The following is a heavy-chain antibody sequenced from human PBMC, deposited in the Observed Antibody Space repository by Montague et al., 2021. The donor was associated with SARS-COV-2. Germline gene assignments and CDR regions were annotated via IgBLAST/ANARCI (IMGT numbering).Heavy chain of an antibody. V-gene: IGHV4-38-2*02. CDR1: GDSITNNSY. J-gene: IGHJ4*02. CDR2: IYNSGAT. D-gene: IGHD2-21*01. Sequence: SETLSLTCTVSGDSITNNSYWGWIRHPPGKGLEWIRTIYNSGATYYNPSLKRRVTISVDTSNNQFSLKLTSVTAADTAVYYCARRHIVASNRAFDYWGRGTLVTVSS. CDR3: ARRHIVASNRAFDY.